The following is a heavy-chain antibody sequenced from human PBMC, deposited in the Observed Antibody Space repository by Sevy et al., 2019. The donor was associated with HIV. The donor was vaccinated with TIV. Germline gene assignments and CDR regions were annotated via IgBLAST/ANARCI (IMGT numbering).Heavy chain of an antibody. CDR2: IYYSGST. CDR1: GGSISSGDYY. D-gene: IGHD2-15*01. J-gene: IGHJ3*02. V-gene: IGHV4-30-4*01. CDR3: ARDFFRSRSIGYCSGGSCFHDAFDI. Sequence: SETLSLTCTVSGGSISSGDYYWSWIRQPPGKGLEWIGYIYYSGSTYYNPSLKSRVTISVDTSKNQFSLKLSSVAAADTAVYYWARDFFRSRSIGYCSGGSCFHDAFDIWGQGTMVTVSS.